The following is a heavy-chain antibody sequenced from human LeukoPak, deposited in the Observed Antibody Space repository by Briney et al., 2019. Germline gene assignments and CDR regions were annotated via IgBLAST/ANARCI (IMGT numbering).Heavy chain of an antibody. CDR2: ISAYNGNT. V-gene: IGHV1-18*04. Sequence: ASVKVSCKASGYTFTGYYMHWVRQAPGQGLEWMGWISAYNGNTNYAQKLQGRVTMTTDTSTSTAYMELRSLRSDDTAVYYCARDYDFWSGYYILPFDYWGQGTLVTVSS. J-gene: IGHJ4*02. D-gene: IGHD3-3*01. CDR1: GYTFTGYY. CDR3: ARDYDFWSGYYILPFDY.